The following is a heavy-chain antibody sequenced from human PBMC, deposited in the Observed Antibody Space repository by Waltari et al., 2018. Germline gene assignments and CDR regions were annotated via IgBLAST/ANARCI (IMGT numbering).Heavy chain of an antibody. Sequence: QVQLQESGPGLVKPSQTLSLTCTVSGGSISSGGYYWSWIRQHPGKGLEWIGYIYYSGLTHSNPSLKSRFTISVDTSKNQFSLKLSSVTAADTAVYYCASTPEPTNYYYGMDVWGQGTTVTVSS. CDR2: IYYSGLT. V-gene: IGHV4-31*03. CDR3: ASTPEPTNYYYGMDV. J-gene: IGHJ6*02. CDR1: GGSISSGGYY.